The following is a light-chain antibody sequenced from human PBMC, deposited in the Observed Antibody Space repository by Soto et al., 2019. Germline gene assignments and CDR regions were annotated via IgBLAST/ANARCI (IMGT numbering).Light chain of an antibody. Sequence: EIVLTQSPATLSLSPGESATLSCRASQSVSDYLAWYQQKPGQAPSLLIYDSSTRATGIPARFSGSGSGTDFTLTIGNLEPEEFAVYYCQQRSNWPPITFGQGTRLEIK. CDR3: QQRSNWPPIT. CDR1: QSVSDY. J-gene: IGKJ5*01. V-gene: IGKV3-11*01. CDR2: DSS.